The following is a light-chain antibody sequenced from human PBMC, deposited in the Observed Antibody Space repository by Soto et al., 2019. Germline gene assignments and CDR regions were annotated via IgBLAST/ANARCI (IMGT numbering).Light chain of an antibody. CDR2: KAS. CDR1: QTIDSW. Sequence: DVQITQSPSTLSASVGDRVTITCRASQTIDSWLAWYQQRPGKPPNLLIYKASTLASGVLSRFSGSGSGTEFTLTINSLQPDDFATYYCQQYHIYSGTFGQGTKVDIK. J-gene: IGKJ1*01. CDR3: QQYHIYSGT. V-gene: IGKV1-5*03.